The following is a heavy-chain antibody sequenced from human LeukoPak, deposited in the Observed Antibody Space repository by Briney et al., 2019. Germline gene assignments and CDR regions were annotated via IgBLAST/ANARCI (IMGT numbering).Heavy chain of an antibody. CDR1: GFSFSSYS. D-gene: IGHD5-12*01. Sequence: GGSLRLSCAASGFSFSSYSMNWVRQAPGKGLEWVSSISRSSSYIYYADSVKGRFTISRDNAKNSLYLQMNSLRAEDTAVYYCARVSHYSGYDRIDYWGQGTLVTVSS. V-gene: IGHV3-21*01. J-gene: IGHJ4*02. CDR2: ISRSSSYI. CDR3: ARVSHYSGYDRIDY.